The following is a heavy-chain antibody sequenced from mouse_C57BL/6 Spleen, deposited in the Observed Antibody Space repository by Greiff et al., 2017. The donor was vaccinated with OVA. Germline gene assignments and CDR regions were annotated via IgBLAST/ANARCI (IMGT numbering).Heavy chain of an antibody. J-gene: IGHJ4*01. CDR3: ARPHYGSSPTIAMDY. CDR1: GFTFSDYG. V-gene: IGHV5-17*01. Sequence: EVKLVESGGGLVKPGGSLKLSCAASGFTFSDYGMHWVRQAPEKGLEWVAYISSGSSTIYYADTVKGRFTISRDNAKNTLFLQMTSLRSEDTAMYYCARPHYGSSPTIAMDYWGQGTSVTVSS. D-gene: IGHD1-1*01. CDR2: ISSGSSTI.